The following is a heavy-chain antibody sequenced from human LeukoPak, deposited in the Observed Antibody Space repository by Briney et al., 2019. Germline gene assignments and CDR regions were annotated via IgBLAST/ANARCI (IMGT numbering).Heavy chain of an antibody. D-gene: IGHD2-2*01. CDR3: ARGWDSTRKNSFDY. Sequence: SETLSLTCTVSGGSISSGTYFWNWIRQPAGKGLEWIGRIYTSGSTNYNPSLKSRVTISVDTSKNQFSLKLSSVTAADTAVYYCARGWDSTRKNSFDYWGQGTLVTVSS. CDR2: IYTSGST. CDR1: GGSISSGTYF. J-gene: IGHJ4*02. V-gene: IGHV4-61*02.